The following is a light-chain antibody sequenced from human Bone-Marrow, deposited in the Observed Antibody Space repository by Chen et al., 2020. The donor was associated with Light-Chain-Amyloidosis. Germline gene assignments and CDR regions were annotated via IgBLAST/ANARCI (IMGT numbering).Light chain of an antibody. CDR3: SSYTSSSTRV. Sequence: QSALTQPASVSGSPGQSITISCTGTSSDIGDYNYVSWYQQHPGKAPKLMIYDVSNRPSGVSDLFSVSKSGVTASLTISGLQAEDEADYFCSSYTSSSTRVFGGGTKLTVL. CDR1: SSDIGDYNY. V-gene: IGLV2-14*01. CDR2: DVS. J-gene: IGLJ3*02.